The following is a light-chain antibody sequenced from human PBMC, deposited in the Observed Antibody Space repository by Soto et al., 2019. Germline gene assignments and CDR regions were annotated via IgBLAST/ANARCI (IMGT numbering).Light chain of an antibody. Sequence: EIVLTQSPGTLSLSPGDRATLSCRASQSVSSSYLAWYQQKPGQAPRLLIYGASSRATGIPDRFSGTGSGTEFTLTISSLQSEDFALYYCQQYNDWPLTFGQGTKVDIK. CDR3: QQYNDWPLT. J-gene: IGKJ1*01. V-gene: IGKV3-20*01. CDR1: QSVSSSY. CDR2: GAS.